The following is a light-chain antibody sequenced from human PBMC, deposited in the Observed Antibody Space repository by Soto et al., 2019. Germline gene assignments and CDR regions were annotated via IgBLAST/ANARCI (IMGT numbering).Light chain of an antibody. J-gene: IGLJ1*01. CDR3: SSYSSSSTLV. Sequence: QSALTQPASVSGSPGQSITIACTGTSSDVGGYNYVSWFQQHPGKAPKLMISEVSNRPSGVSNRFSASKSGNTASLTISGRQSEDEATYYCSSYSSSSTLVFGTGPKVTVL. CDR1: SSDVGGYNY. CDR2: EVS. V-gene: IGLV2-14*01.